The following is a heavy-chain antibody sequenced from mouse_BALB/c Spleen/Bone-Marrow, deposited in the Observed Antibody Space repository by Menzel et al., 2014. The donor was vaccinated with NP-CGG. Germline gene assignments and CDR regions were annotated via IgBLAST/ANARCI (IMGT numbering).Heavy chain of an antibody. CDR2: ISSGGSYT. D-gene: IGHD1-1*01. CDR1: GFTFSSYA. J-gene: IGHJ4*01. CDR3: ARHETTVVATDAMDY. Sequence: EVQLVESGGGLVKPGGSLKLSCAASGFTFSSYAMSWVRQTPEKRLEWVATISSGGSYTYYPDSVKGRFTISRDNAKNTLSLQMSSLRSEDTAMYYCARHETTVVATDAMDYWGQGTAVTVSS. V-gene: IGHV5-9-3*01.